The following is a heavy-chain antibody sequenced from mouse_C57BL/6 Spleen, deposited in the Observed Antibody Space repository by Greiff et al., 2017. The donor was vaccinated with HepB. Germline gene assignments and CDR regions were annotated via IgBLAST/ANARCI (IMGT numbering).Heavy chain of an antibody. V-gene: IGHV1-7*01. D-gene: IGHD2-14*01. CDR1: GYTFTSYW. CDR2: INPSSGYT. CDR3: AREYDGRSDEWYFDG. Sequence: QVQLKQSGAELAKPGASVKLSCKASGYTFTSYWMHWVNQRPGQGLEWIGYINPSSGYTKYNQKFKDKATLTADKSSSTAYMQLSSLTYEDSAVYYCAREYDGRSDEWYFDGGGTGTTVTVSS. J-gene: IGHJ1*03.